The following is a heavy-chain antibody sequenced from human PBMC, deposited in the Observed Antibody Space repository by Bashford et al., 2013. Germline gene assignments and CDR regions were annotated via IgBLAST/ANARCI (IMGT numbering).Heavy chain of an antibody. CDR1: GGTFSSYA. D-gene: IGHD6-6*01. V-gene: IGHV1-69*13. Sequence: SVKVSCKASGGTFSSYAISWVRQAPGQGLEWMGGIIPIFGTANYAQKFQGRVTITADESTSTAYMELSSLRSEDTAVYYCARHDSSSPYYYYYMDVWGKGTTVTVSS. CDR3: ARHDSSSPYYYYYMDV. J-gene: IGHJ6*03. CDR2: IIPIFGTA.